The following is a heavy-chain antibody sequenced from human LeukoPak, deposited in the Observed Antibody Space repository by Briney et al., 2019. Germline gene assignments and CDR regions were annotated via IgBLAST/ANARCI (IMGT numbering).Heavy chain of an antibody. J-gene: IGHJ4*02. CDR2: IRYDGNNR. V-gene: IGHV3-30*02. D-gene: IGHD6-19*01. CDR1: GFTFSNYG. CDR3: GKDYSSGWEIDY. Sequence: GGSLRLSCAASGFTFSNYGMHWVRQAPGKGLEWVAFIRYDGNNRYYADSMKGRFTISRDNSKNTLYQQMNSLRAEDTAVYYCGKDYSSGWEIDYWGQGTLVTVSS.